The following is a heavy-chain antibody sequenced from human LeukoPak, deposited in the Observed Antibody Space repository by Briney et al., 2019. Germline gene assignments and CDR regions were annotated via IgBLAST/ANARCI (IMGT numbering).Heavy chain of an antibody. Sequence: GGSLRLSCPASGFTFSFYWMHWVRQVPGKGLVWVSHMNSDGSSTTYADSVKGRFTISRDNAKNKLYLQMNSLRVDDSAVYYCARATPFNYYYMDVWGKGTTVTVSS. CDR3: ARATPFNYYYMDV. D-gene: IGHD5-12*01. CDR2: MNSDGSST. CDR1: GFTFSFYW. J-gene: IGHJ6*03. V-gene: IGHV3-74*01.